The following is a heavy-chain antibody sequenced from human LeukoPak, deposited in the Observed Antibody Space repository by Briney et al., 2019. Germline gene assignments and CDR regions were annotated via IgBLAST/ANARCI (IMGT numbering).Heavy chain of an antibody. CDR1: GFTFSSFA. Sequence: GGSLRLSCAASGFTFSSFAMTWVRQAPGKGLEWVSSISSSSSYIYYADSVKGRFTISRDNAKNSLYLQMNSLRAKNTAVYYCARETYYYDSKDTPGFDYWGQGTLVTVSS. D-gene: IGHD3-22*01. J-gene: IGHJ4*02. CDR3: ARETYYYDSKDTPGFDY. V-gene: IGHV3-21*01. CDR2: ISSSSSYI.